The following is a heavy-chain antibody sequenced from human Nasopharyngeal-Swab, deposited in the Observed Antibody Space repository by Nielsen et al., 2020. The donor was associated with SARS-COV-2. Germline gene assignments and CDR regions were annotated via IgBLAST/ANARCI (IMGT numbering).Heavy chain of an antibody. CDR3: AREGGSGWYFDY. V-gene: IGHV3-30*03. Sequence: GGSLRLSCAASGFTFNNFGMHWVRQAPGKGLEWVAVISSDGSSEYYADSVEGRFTISRDNSKTTLYLQMHSLRAEDTAVYYCAREGGSGWYFDYWGQGTLVTVSS. CDR2: ISSDGSSE. D-gene: IGHD6-19*01. CDR1: GFTFNNFG. J-gene: IGHJ4*02.